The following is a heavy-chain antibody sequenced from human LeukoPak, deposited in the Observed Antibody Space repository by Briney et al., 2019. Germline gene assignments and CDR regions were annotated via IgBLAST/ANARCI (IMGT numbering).Heavy chain of an antibody. CDR1: GGSISSYY. D-gene: IGHD1-7*01. Sequence: SETLSLTCTVSGGSISSYYWSWVRQPPGKGLEWIGYIYYSGSTNYNPPLKSRVTISVDTSKNQFSLKLSSVTAADTAVYYCARTSINRNYYYYYYYYYMDVWGKGTTVTVSS. CDR3: ARTSINRNYYYYYYYYYMDV. J-gene: IGHJ6*03. V-gene: IGHV4-59*01. CDR2: IYYSGST.